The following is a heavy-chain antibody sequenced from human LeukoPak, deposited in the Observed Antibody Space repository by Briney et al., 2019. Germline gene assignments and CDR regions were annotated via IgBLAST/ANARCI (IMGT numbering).Heavy chain of an antibody. CDR3: ATDRTSSGWYYFDY. D-gene: IGHD6-19*01. Sequence: PGGSLRLSCAASEFTFSTYSMNWVRQAPGKGLEWVAVIWYDGSNKYYADSVKGRFTISRDNSKNTLYLQMNSLRAEDTAVYYCATDRTSSGWYYFDYWGQGTLVTVSS. J-gene: IGHJ4*02. CDR2: IWYDGSNK. V-gene: IGHV3-33*08. CDR1: EFTFSTYS.